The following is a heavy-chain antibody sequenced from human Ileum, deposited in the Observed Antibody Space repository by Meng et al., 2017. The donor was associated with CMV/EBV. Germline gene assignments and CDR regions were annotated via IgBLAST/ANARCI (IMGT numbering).Heavy chain of an antibody. J-gene: IGHJ4*02. Sequence: GGSLRLSCASSGFIIRSYWMHWVRQSPGKGLMWVSRIDADGSGIAYADSVEGRFTISRDNAKNTVSLQMNSLRDEDTGVYYCARDSRCSGSCYSIFDYWGQGTLVTVSS. CDR3: ARDSRCSGSCYSIFDY. D-gene: IGHD2-15*01. CDR2: IDADGSGI. CDR1: GFIIRSYW. V-gene: IGHV3-74*01.